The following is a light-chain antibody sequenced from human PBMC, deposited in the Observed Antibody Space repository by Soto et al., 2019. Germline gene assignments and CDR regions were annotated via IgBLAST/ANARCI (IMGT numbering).Light chain of an antibody. Sequence: QSALTQPASVSGSPGQSITISCTGTSSDIGGYDYVSWYQQHPDKAPKLMIYEVTNRPSGVSNRFSGSKSSNTASLTISGLQAEDEADYYCSSHTSGSTRVFGTGTKVNVL. J-gene: IGLJ1*01. V-gene: IGLV2-14*01. CDR2: EVT. CDR3: SSHTSGSTRV. CDR1: SSDIGGYDY.